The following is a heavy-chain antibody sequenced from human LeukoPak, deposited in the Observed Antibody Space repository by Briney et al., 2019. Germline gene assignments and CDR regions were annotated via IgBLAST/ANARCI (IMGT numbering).Heavy chain of an antibody. J-gene: IGHJ6*03. CDR1: GGSISSYY. CDR3: ARVDIVVVPATITYYYYMDV. Sequence: SETLSLTCTVSGGSISSYYWSWIRQPPGKGLEWIGYIYYSGGTNYNPSLKSRVTISVDTSKNQFSLKLSSVTAADTAVYYCARVDIVVVPATITYYYYMDVWGKGTTVTVSS. CDR2: IYYSGGT. V-gene: IGHV4-59*01. D-gene: IGHD2-2*03.